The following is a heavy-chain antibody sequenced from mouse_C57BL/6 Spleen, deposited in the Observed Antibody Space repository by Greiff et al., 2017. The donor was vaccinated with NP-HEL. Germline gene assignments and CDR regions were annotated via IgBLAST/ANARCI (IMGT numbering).Heavy chain of an antibody. CDR3: AREGAVV. D-gene: IGHD1-1*01. V-gene: IGHV1-82*01. Sequence: QVQLQQSGPELVKPGASVKISCKASGYAFSSSWMNWVKQRPGKGLEWIGRIYPGDGDTNYNGKFKGKATLTADKSSSTAYMQLSSLTSEDSAVYFCAREGAVVWGTGTTVTVAS. CDR2: IYPGDGDT. CDR1: GYAFSSSW. J-gene: IGHJ1*03.